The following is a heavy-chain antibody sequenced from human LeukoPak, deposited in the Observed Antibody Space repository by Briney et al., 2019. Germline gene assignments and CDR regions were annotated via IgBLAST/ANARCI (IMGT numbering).Heavy chain of an antibody. CDR3: ARVANYGDYWVYFDY. CDR2: ISSSGSTI. J-gene: IGHJ4*02. CDR1: GFTFSSYE. Sequence: GGSLRLSCAASGFTFSSYEMNWVRQTPGEGLEWVSYISSSGSTIYYADSVKGRFTISRDNAKNSLYLQMNSLRAEDTAVYYCARVANYGDYWVYFDYWGQGTLVTVSS. V-gene: IGHV3-48*03. D-gene: IGHD4-17*01.